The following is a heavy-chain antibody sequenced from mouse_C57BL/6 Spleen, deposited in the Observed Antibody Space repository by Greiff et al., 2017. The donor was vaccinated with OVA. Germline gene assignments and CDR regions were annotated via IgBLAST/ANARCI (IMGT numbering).Heavy chain of an antibody. V-gene: IGHV2-9*01. D-gene: IGHD1-1*01. Sequence: VKLMESGPGLVAPSQRLSITCTVSGFSLTSYGVDWVRQPPGKGLEWLGVIWGGGSTNYNSALMSRLSISKDNSKSQVFLKMNSLQTDDTAMYYCAKHSDYYGSSSHWYFDVWGTGTTVTVSS. CDR3: AKHSDYYGSSSHWYFDV. CDR1: GFSLTSYG. J-gene: IGHJ1*03. CDR2: IWGGGST.